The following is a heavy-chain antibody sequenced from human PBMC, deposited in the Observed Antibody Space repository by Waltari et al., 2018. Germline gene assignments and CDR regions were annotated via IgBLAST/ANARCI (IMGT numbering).Heavy chain of an antibody. Sequence: QLQLQASGPGLVKPSETLSLTCTVSGGSISSSSYYWGWIRQPPGKGLEWIGSIYYSGSTYYNPSLKSRVTISVDTSKNQFSLKLSSVTAADTAVYYCARGTTYYYDSSGYLLFDYWGQGTLVTVSS. V-gene: IGHV4-39*01. CDR2: IYYSGST. J-gene: IGHJ4*02. CDR1: GGSISSSSYY. D-gene: IGHD3-22*01. CDR3: ARGTTYYYDSSGYLLFDY.